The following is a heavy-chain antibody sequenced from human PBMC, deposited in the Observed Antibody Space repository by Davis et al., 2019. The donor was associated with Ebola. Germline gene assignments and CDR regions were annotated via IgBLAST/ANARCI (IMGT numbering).Heavy chain of an antibody. CDR3: TTGQYSYARGY. CDR1: GFIVSDKY. V-gene: IGHV3-15*01. Sequence: GESLKISCAASGFIVSDKYMSWVRQAPGKGLEWVGRIKSKTDGGTTDYAAPVKGRFTISRDDSKNTLYLQMNSLKTEDTAVYYCTTGQYSYARGYWGQGTLVTVSS. CDR2: IKSKTDGGTT. J-gene: IGHJ4*02. D-gene: IGHD5-18*01.